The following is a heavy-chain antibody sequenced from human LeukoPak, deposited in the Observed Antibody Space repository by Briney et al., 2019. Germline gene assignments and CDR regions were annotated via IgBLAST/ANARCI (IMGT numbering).Heavy chain of an antibody. J-gene: IGHJ5*02. CDR3: ASGVHYDTA. V-gene: IGHV1-2*02. CDR2: INPNSGGT. Sequence: ASVKVSCKASVYTFTGYYIHWVRQAPGQGLEWVGWINPNSGGTNYAQRFQGRVTMTRDTSISTAYMELNRLTSDDTAVYYCASGVHYDTAWGQGTLVTVSS. CDR1: VYTFTGYY. D-gene: IGHD3-9*01.